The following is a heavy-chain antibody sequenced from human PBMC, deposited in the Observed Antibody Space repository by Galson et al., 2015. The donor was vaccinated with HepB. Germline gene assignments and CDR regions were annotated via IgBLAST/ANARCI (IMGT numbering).Heavy chain of an antibody. CDR2: INPNSGGT. V-gene: IGHV1-2*06. J-gene: IGHJ6*02. CDR1: GYTFTGYY. Sequence: SVKVSCKASGYTFTGYYMHWVRQAPGQGLEWMGRINPNSGGTNYAQKFQGRVTMTRDTSISTAYMELSRLRSDDTAVYYCARDGCTSCYDYYYYYGMDVWGQGTTVTVSS. D-gene: IGHD2-2*01. CDR3: ARDGCTSCYDYYYYYGMDV.